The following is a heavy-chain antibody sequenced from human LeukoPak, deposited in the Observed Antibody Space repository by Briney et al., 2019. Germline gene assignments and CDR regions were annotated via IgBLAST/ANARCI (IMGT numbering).Heavy chain of an antibody. CDR3: ARDHIRFLEWSIDY. V-gene: IGHV3-30*03. Sequence: GGSLRLSCAASGLTFSKYSMTWVRQAPGKGLEWVAVISYDGSNKYYADSVKGRFTISRDNSKNTLYLQMNSLRAEDTAVYYCARDHIRFLEWSIDYWGQGTLVTVSS. D-gene: IGHD3-3*01. CDR1: GLTFSKYS. J-gene: IGHJ4*02. CDR2: ISYDGSNK.